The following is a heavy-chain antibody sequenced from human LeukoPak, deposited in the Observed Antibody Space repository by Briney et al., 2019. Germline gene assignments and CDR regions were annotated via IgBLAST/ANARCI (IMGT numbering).Heavy chain of an antibody. Sequence: ASVKVSCKASGYTFTSYDINWVRQATGQGLEWMGWMNPNSGNTGYAQKFQGRVTITRNTSISTAYMELSSLRSEDTAVYYCARDGYYYQNWYFDLWGRGTLVTVSS. CDR1: GYTFTSYD. CDR3: ARDGYYYQNWYFDL. D-gene: IGHD3-22*01. J-gene: IGHJ2*01. CDR2: MNPNSGNT. V-gene: IGHV1-8*03.